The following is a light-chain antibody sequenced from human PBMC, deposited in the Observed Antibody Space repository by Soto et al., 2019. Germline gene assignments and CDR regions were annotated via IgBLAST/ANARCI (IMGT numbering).Light chain of an antibody. CDR3: QQYNSYV. J-gene: IGKJ3*01. Sequence: DFQMTQTPSSLSASVGDRVILTCRASQSIGNWLAWYQRKPGKAPKLLIYKASSLESGVPTRFSGSGSGTDFTLTISSLQPEDFATYYCQQYNSYVFGPGTKVDIK. CDR1: QSIGNW. CDR2: KAS. V-gene: IGKV1-5*03.